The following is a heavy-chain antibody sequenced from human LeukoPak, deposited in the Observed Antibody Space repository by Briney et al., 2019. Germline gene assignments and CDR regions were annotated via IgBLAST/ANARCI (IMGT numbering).Heavy chain of an antibody. Sequence: SETLSLTCTVSGGSISSYYWSWIRQPPGKGLEWIGYIYDSGSTNYNPSLKSRVTISVDTSRNQFSLKLSSVTAADTAVYYCARVGGTNYYYGMDVWGQGTTVTVSS. V-gene: IGHV4-59*01. D-gene: IGHD2-2*01. CDR3: ARVGGTNYYYGMDV. J-gene: IGHJ6*02. CDR2: IYDSGST. CDR1: GGSISSYY.